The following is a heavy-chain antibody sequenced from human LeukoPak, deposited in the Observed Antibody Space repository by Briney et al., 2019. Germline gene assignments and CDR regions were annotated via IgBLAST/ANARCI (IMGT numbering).Heavy chain of an antibody. CDR1: GFTFSSYS. CDR2: ISSSSSTI. V-gene: IGHV3-48*01. J-gene: IGHJ3*02. CDR3: ARDDRGYRSPIDAFDI. Sequence: GGSLRLSCAASGFTFSSYSMNWVRQAPGKGLEWVSYISSSSSTIYYADSVKGRFTISRDNAKNSLYLQMNSLRAEDTAVYYCARDDRGYRSPIDAFDIWGQGTMVTVSS. D-gene: IGHD3-22*01.